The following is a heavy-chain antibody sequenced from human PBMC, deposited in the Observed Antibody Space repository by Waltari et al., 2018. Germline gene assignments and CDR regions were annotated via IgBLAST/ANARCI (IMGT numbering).Heavy chain of an antibody. V-gene: IGHV4-31*03. Sequence: QVQLQESGPGLVKPSQTLSLTCTVSGGSISSGGYYWSWIRQHPGKGLEWIGYIYYSVSTSFNPSRKSRLTISLDTSNNQFSRRLTSVTAADTAVYYCARSPTYYGSGTYYVRPQYYFDYWGQGTLVTVSS. CDR2: IYYSVST. J-gene: IGHJ4*02. CDR1: GGSISSGGYY. CDR3: ARSPTYYGSGTYYVRPQYYFDY. D-gene: IGHD3-10*01.